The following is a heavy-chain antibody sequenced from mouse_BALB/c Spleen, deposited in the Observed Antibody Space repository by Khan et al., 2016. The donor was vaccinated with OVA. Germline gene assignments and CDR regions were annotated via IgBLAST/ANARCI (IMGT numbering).Heavy chain of an antibody. Sequence: EVQLQESGPGLVKPSQSLSLTCTVTGYSITSDYAWNWIRQFPGNKLECMGYISYSGRTSYNPSLKSRFSITRDTSKNQFFLQLNSVTTEDTATYYCARSVTITTVVATDFDYWGQGTTLTVSS. CDR2: ISYSGRT. V-gene: IGHV3-2*02. CDR1: GYSITSDYA. CDR3: ARSVTITTVVATDFDY. D-gene: IGHD1-1*01. J-gene: IGHJ2*01.